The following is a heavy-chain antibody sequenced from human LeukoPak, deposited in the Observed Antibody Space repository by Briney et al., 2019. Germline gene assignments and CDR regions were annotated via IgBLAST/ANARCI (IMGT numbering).Heavy chain of an antibody. CDR2: INHSGRT. D-gene: IGHD3-3*01. V-gene: IGHV4-34*01. Sequence: PSETLSLTCAVYGGSFSGYYWRWIRQPPGKGLEWIGEINHSGRTNYNPSLKSRVTISVDTSKNQFSLKVSYVTAADTAVYYCARGVGLRSDFDIWGQGTMVTVSS. CDR1: GGSFSGYY. CDR3: ARGVGLRSDFDI. J-gene: IGHJ3*02.